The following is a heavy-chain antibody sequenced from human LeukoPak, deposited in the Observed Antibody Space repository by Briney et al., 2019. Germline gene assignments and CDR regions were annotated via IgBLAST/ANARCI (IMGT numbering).Heavy chain of an antibody. CDR3: AREYSSSSFDY. CDR1: GYTLTGHY. D-gene: IGHD6-6*01. V-gene: IGHV1-2*02. J-gene: IGHJ4*02. CDR2: INPNSGNT. Sequence: ASVKVSFKASGYTLTGHYIHWVRQAPGQGLEWMGWINPNSGNTNYAQKFQDRVTMTSDTSISTAYMELSSLRSDDTAVYYCAREYSSSSFDYWGQGTLVTVSS.